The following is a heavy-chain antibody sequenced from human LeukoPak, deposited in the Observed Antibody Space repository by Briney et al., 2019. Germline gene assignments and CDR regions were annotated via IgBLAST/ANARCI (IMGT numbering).Heavy chain of an antibody. D-gene: IGHD1-26*01. V-gene: IGHV4-34*01. CDR2: INHSGST. CDR1: GGSFSGYY. J-gene: IGHJ4*02. CDR3: SRRPLNSGSHDGPSGLDY. Sequence: SETLSLTCAVYGGSFSGYYWSWIRQPPGKGLEWIGEINHSGSTNYNPSLKSRVIISADTSKNQFSLKLRSVTAADAAMYFCSRRPLNSGSHDGPSGLDYWGQGTLVTVSS.